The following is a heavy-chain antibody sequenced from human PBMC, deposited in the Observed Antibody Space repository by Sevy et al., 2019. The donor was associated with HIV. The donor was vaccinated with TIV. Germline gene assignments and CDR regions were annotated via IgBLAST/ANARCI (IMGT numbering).Heavy chain of an antibody. V-gene: IGHV1-18*01. CDR3: AMSSGYYGWFDP. Sequence: ASVKVSCKASGYTLTSYGISWVRQAPAQGLEWMGWISAYNGNTNYAQKLQGRVTMTTDTSTSTAYMELRSLRSDDTAVYYCAMSSGYYGWFDPWGQGTLVTVSS. D-gene: IGHD3-22*01. CDR1: GYTLTSYG. CDR2: ISAYNGNT. J-gene: IGHJ5*02.